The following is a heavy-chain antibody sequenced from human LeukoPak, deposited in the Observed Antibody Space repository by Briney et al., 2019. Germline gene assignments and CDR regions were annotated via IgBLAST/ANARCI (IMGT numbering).Heavy chain of an antibody. D-gene: IGHD6-19*01. Sequence: GGSLRLSCAASGFTFDDYAMHWVRQAPGKGLEWVSGISWNSGSIGYADSVKGRFTISRDNAKNSLYLQMNSLRAEDMALYYCAKDLHSIAVAGPSTIFDYWGQGTLVTVSS. V-gene: IGHV3-9*03. CDR3: AKDLHSIAVAGPSTIFDY. CDR1: GFTFDDYA. J-gene: IGHJ4*02. CDR2: ISWNSGSI.